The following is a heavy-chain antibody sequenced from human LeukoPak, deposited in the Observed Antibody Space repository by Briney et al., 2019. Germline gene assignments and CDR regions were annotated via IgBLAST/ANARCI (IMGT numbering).Heavy chain of an antibody. Sequence: SETLSLICAVSGVSFNDYYWSWVRQTPGKGLEWIGEINHSGYTNDSPSLKSRVTLSIDTSRKQFSLNVRSVTVADTGIYYCTRMTTGHDYWGQGTLVTVSS. CDR2: INHSGYT. J-gene: IGHJ4*02. CDR3: TRMTTGHDY. V-gene: IGHV4-34*01. CDR1: GVSFNDYY. D-gene: IGHD4-17*01.